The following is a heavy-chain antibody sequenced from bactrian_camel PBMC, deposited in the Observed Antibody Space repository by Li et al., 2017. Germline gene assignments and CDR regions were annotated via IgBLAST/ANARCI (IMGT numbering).Heavy chain of an antibody. D-gene: IGHD3*01. J-gene: IGHJ4*01. V-gene: IGHV3-1*01. CDR3: ARDRYETPGITPYNY. Sequence: VQLVESGGGLVQPGGSLRLSCAASGFTFSDYAMGWVRQDPGKGPEWVSTISWNGDRTTYADAVKGQFTISRDNAKNTLYLQLNSLKTEDTAMYYCARDRYETPGITPYNYWGQGTQVTVS. CDR1: GFTFSDYA. CDR2: ISWNGDRT.